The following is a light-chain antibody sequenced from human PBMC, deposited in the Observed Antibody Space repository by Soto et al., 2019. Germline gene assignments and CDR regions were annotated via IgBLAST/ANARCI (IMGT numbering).Light chain of an antibody. CDR3: SSYTSRSPVV. J-gene: IGLJ2*01. CDR2: EVT. V-gene: IGLV2-14*01. CDR1: SNDVGGYNY. Sequence: SVLAQPASVSGSPGNSITISCTGTSNDVGGYNYVSWYQHHPGKAPKLMIYEVTTRPSGVSNRFSGSRSGNTASLGISGLQAEDEADSYCSSYTSRSPVVFGGGTQLTVL.